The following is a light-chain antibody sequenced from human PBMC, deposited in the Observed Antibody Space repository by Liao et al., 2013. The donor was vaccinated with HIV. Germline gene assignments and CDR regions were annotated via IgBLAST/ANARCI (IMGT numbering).Light chain of an antibody. V-gene: IGLV3-21*04. Sequence: SYELTQPPSVSVAPGMTATITCGGDNIGRKSVHWYQQRPGQAPVLVIYYSSDRPSGIPERFSGSNSGNTATLTISRVEDGDEADYYCQVWDSSSDHPGVFATGTKVTVL. CDR2: YSS. J-gene: IGLJ1*01. CDR1: NIGRKS. CDR3: QVWDSSSDHPGV.